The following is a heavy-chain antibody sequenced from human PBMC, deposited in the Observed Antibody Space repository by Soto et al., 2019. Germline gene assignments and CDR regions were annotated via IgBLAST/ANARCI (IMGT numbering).Heavy chain of an antibody. Sequence: GASVKVSCKASGYTFTSYDINWVRQATGQGLEWMGWMNPNSGNTGYAQKFQGRVTMTRNTSISTAYMELSSLGSEDTAVYYCARRGIAAAGYYYYYYFDLWGRGTLVTVS. V-gene: IGHV1-8*01. CDR3: ARRGIAAAGYYYYYYFDL. D-gene: IGHD6-13*01. CDR1: GYTFTSYD. J-gene: IGHJ2*01. CDR2: MNPNSGNT.